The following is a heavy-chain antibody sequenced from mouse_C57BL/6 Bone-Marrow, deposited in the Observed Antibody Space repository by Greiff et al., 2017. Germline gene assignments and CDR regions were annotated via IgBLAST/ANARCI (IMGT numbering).Heavy chain of an antibody. J-gene: IGHJ4*01. CDR3: ASTIVTHYYAMDY. D-gene: IGHD2-5*01. CDR2: ISDGGSYT. Sequence: EVQGVESGGGLVKPGGSLKLSCAASGFTFSSYAMSWVRQTPEKRLEWVATISDGGSYTYYPDNVKGRFTIYRDNAKNNLYLQMSHLKSEDTAMYYCASTIVTHYYAMDYWGQGTSVTVSS. CDR1: GFTFSSYA. V-gene: IGHV5-4*01.